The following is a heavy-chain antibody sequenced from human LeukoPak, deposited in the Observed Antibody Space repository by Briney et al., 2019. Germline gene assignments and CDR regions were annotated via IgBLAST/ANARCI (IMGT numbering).Heavy chain of an antibody. D-gene: IGHD1-14*01. V-gene: IGHV1-18*01. CDR3: ARAPRYGVAYIFDY. CDR2: ISGYNGDT. J-gene: IGHJ4*02. CDR1: GYTFTNYG. Sequence: ASVKVSCKASGYTFTNYGLSWVRQAPGQGLEWMGWISGYNGDTNYAQKFQARVTMTTDSSASTVYLELRSLRSDDTAVYYCARAPRYGVAYIFDYWGQGTLVTVSS.